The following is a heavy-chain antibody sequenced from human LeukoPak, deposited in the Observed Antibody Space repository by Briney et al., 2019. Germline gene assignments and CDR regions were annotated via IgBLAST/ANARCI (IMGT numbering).Heavy chain of an antibody. CDR1: GYSFTSYW. CDR2: IYPGDSDT. J-gene: IGHJ4*02. CDR3: ARLVGYYDSSGYHQLDY. Sequence: GESLKISCKGSGYSFTSYWIGWVRQMPGKGLEWMGIIYPGDSDTRYSPSFQGQVTISADKSISTAYLQWSSLKASDTAMYYCARLVGYYDSSGYHQLDYWGQGTLVTVSS. D-gene: IGHD3-22*01. V-gene: IGHV5-51*01.